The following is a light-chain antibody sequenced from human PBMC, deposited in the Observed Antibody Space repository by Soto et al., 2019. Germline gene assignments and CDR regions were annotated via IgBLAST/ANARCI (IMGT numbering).Light chain of an antibody. J-gene: IGKJ4*01. CDR1: QSISSY. Sequence: DIQMTQSPSSLSASVGDRVTITCRASQSISSYLNWYQQKPGKAPKLLIYAASSLQSGVPSRFSGSGSGTDFTLTISSLQPEDFATYYCQQSYSTPLTFCGGTNVEIK. V-gene: IGKV1-39*01. CDR2: AAS. CDR3: QQSYSTPLT.